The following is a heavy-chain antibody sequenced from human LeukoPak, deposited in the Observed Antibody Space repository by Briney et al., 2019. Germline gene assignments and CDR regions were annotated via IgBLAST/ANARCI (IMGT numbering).Heavy chain of an antibody. CDR1: GFTFSSYS. CDR3: ARDDSPYLGYYGMDV. D-gene: IGHD3-16*01. J-gene: IGHJ6*02. V-gene: IGHV3-21*01. Sequence: PGGSLRFSCAASGFTFSSYSMNWVRQAPGKGLEWVSSISSSSSYIYYADSVKGRFTISRDNAKNSLYLQMNSLRAEDTAVYYCARDDSPYLGYYGMDVWGQGTTVTVSS. CDR2: ISSSSSYI.